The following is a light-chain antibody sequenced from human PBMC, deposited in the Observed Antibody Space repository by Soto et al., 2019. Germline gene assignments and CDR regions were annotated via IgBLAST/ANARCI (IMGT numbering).Light chain of an antibody. CDR2: EVY. CDR3: SAYAGSSTWV. Sequence: QSAPTQPPSASGSPGQSVTFSCTGTSSDVGGYNYVSWYQQYPGKAPKLMIYEVYKRHSGVPDRFSVSKSGNTASLTVSGLQPEDEADYYCSAYAGSSTWVFGGGTKHTVL. CDR1: SSDVGGYNY. J-gene: IGLJ2*01. V-gene: IGLV2-8*01.